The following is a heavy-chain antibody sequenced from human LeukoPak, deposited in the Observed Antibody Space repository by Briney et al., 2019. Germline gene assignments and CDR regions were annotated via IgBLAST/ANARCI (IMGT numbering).Heavy chain of an antibody. J-gene: IGHJ6*03. Sequence: PGGSLRLSCAASGFTFDDYAMHWVRQAPGKGLEWLSYISSSCTTIYYADYVKGRFTFSRDNAENSLYLQMDSLRAEDKAVYYCARTHFRCSTTKCYSPSYYYMDVWGKGTKVTVS. CDR2: ISSSCTTI. V-gene: IGHV3-11*01. D-gene: IGHD2-2*02. CDR1: GFTFDDYA. CDR3: ARTHFRCSTTKCYSPSYYYMDV.